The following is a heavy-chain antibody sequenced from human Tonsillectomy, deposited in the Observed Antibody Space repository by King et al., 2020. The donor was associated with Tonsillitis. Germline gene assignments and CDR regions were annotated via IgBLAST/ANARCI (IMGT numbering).Heavy chain of an antibody. CDR1: GITFSSFS. D-gene: IGHD5/OR15-5a*01. CDR3: ARDLRDLRPPVS. J-gene: IGHJ1*01. CDR2: ISCSSSTI. Sequence: VQSGGSLRLSCAASGITFSSFSMNWVRQAPGKGLEWVSYISCSSSTIYYADPVKGRFTIPRDNAKNSLYLQMNSLRAEDTAVYYCARDLRDLRPPVSWGQGTLVTVSS. V-gene: IGHV3-48*04.